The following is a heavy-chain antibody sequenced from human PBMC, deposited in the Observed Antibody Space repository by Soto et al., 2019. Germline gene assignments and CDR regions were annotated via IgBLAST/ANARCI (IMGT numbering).Heavy chain of an antibody. J-gene: IGHJ5*02. CDR1: GYTFTSYA. D-gene: IGHD3-22*01. CDR3: ARGRYYYDSRWFHP. Sequence: ASVKVSCKASGYTFTSYAMHWVRQAPGQRLEWMGWINAGNGNTKYSQKFQGRVTMTRNTSISTAYMELSSLRSEDTAVYYCARGRYYYDSRWFHPWGQGTLVTVSS. V-gene: IGHV1-3*01. CDR2: INAGNGNT.